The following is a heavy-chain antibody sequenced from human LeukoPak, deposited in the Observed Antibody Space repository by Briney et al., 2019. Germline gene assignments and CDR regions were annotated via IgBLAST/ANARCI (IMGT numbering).Heavy chain of an antibody. CDR2: TYTSGTIYTSGST. D-gene: IGHD3-9*01. CDR1: GGSISGDY. Sequence: SETLSLTCTVSGGSISGDYWSWIRQPAGKGLEWIGRTYTSGTIYTSGSTNYNPSLKSRVTMSVDTSKKQVSLKLTSVTAADTAVYYCARAHYDILTAYYGGWFDPWGQGILVAVSS. V-gene: IGHV4-4*07. CDR3: ARAHYDILTAYYGGWFDP. J-gene: IGHJ5*02.